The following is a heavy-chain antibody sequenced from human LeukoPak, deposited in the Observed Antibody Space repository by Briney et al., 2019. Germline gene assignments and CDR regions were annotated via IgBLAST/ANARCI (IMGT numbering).Heavy chain of an antibody. D-gene: IGHD1-26*01. CDR3: ARVSSGSDFGYYYYYMDV. CDR2: INSDGSST. Sequence: PARTLTLSCAAYGYTCSDDWKHWFRQAPGQGLKWVSRINSDGSSTSYADSVKGRFTISRDNAKNTLYLQMNSLRAEDTAVYYCARVSSGSDFGYYYYYMDVWGKGTTVTVSS. V-gene: IGHV3-74*01. J-gene: IGHJ6*03. CDR1: GYTCSDDW.